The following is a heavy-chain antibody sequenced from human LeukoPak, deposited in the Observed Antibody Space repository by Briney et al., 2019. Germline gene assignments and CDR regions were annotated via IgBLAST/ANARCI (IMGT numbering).Heavy chain of an antibody. Sequence: LPGGSLRPSCAASGFTFANYAMHWVRQAPGKGLEWVAVIWYDGTDKYYADSVKGRFTISRDNSKNTLYLQMNSLRAEDTAVYYCAKVPIAAAGTYFDYWGQGTLVTVSS. CDR2: IWYDGTDK. CDR1: GFTFANYA. D-gene: IGHD6-13*01. J-gene: IGHJ4*02. CDR3: AKVPIAAAGTYFDY. V-gene: IGHV3-33*06.